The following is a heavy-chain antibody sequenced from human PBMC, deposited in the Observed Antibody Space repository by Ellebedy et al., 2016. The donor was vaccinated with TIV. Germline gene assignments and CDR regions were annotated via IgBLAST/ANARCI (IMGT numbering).Heavy chain of an antibody. J-gene: IGHJ4*02. CDR2: IRGSGDTT. CDR3: AKDRRQSTTWYGGDGDY. Sequence: GESLKISCAASGFTFSNHAMSWVRQAPGKGLEWVSGIRGSGDTTYYADSVKGRFTISGDNSKNTLSLEMNSLRAEDTAVYYFAKDRRQSTTWYGGDGDYWGQGTLVTVSS. D-gene: IGHD6-13*01. CDR1: GFTFSNHA. V-gene: IGHV3-23*01.